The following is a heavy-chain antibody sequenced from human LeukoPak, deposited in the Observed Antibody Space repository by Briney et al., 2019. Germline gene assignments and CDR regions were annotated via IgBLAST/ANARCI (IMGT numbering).Heavy chain of an antibody. CDR2: IYYSGST. CDR1: GGSVSSGGYY. Sequence: PSETLSLTCTVSGGSVSSGGYYWSWIRQPPGKGLEWIAYIYYSGSTNYNPSLKSRVTISVDTSKNQFSLKLSSVTAADTAVYYCARGTLRYWFDPWGQGTLVTVSS. CDR3: ARGTLRYWFDP. V-gene: IGHV4-61*08. J-gene: IGHJ5*02.